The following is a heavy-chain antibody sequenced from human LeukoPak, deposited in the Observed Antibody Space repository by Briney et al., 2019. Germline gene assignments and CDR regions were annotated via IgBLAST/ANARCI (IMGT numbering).Heavy chain of an antibody. V-gene: IGHV4-59*01. J-gene: IGHJ4*02. CDR2: IYYTGST. Sequence: SETLSLTCTISGGSISSYFWSWIRQPPGKGLEWIGYIYYTGSTNYNPSLKSRVVISLDTSKNQFSLKLSSVTAADTAVYYCARTLSRWDPFDYWGQGTLVTVSS. CDR3: ARTLSRWDPFDY. D-gene: IGHD1-26*01. CDR1: GGSISSYF.